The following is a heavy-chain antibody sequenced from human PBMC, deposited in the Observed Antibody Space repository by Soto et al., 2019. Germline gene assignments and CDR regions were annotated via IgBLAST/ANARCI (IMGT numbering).Heavy chain of an antibody. CDR3: VQKGYSYDPFGY. D-gene: IGHD5-18*01. CDR1: GFSLTTSGVG. CDR2: IFWNDDE. Sequence: SGPTLVNPTQTLTLTCTFSGFSLTTSGVGVGWIRQPPGKALEWLALIFWNDDERYSPSLNSRLTITKDTSKNQVVLTMTNMDPVDTATYYCVQKGYSYDPFGYWGRGTLVTVSS. J-gene: IGHJ4*02. V-gene: IGHV2-5*01.